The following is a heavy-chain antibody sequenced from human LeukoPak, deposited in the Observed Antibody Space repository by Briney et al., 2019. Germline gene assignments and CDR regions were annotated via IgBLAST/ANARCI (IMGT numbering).Heavy chain of an antibody. CDR2: IYTSGST. CDR1: GPSISSYY. CDR3: ARDYGGWRIDY. V-gene: IGHV4-4*07. J-gene: IGHJ4*02. D-gene: IGHD2-8*01. Sequence: SDTLSLICTVSGPSISSYYWRWIRQPAGKGLEWIGRIYTSGSTNYNPSLKSRVTLSVDTSKNQFSLKLGSVAAADTAVYYCARDYGGWRIDYWGQGTLVTVSS.